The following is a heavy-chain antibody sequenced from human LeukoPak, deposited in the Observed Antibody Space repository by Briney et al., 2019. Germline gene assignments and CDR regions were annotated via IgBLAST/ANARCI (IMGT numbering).Heavy chain of an antibody. Sequence: SETLSLTCTVSGGSISSSTYHWGWIRQPPGQGLEWIASMSYSGSTYYNPSLTSRVTLSVDTSKTQLSLKMTSVTAADTAVYYWARNPNTNNRFYYRGPGTLVTGSP. V-gene: IGHV4-39*07. D-gene: IGHD1/OR15-1a*01. CDR3: ARNPNTNNRFYY. J-gene: IGHJ5*01. CDR2: MSYSGST. CDR1: GGSISSSTYH.